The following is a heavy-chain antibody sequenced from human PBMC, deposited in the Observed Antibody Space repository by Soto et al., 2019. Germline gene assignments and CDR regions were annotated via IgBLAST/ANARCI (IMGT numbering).Heavy chain of an antibody. Sequence: QVQLQESGPGLVKPSQTLSLTCTVSGGSISSGGDYWSLIRQHPGKGLEWIGYIYYSGSTYYNPSLKSRVTISVDTSKNQFSLKLSSVTAADTAVYYCAREGYYYGSGSLDDAFDIWGQRTMVTVSS. CDR1: GGSISSGGDY. D-gene: IGHD3-10*01. CDR2: IYYSGST. J-gene: IGHJ3*02. V-gene: IGHV4-31*03. CDR3: AREGYYYGSGSLDDAFDI.